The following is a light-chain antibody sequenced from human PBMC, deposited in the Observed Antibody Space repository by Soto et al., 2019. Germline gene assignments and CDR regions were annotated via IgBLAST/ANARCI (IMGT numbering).Light chain of an antibody. CDR2: ETN. J-gene: IGLJ1*01. CDR1: SSNIGDNY. CDR3: GTWDLSLGADV. V-gene: IGLV1-51*02. Sequence: QSVLTQPPSVSAAPGQKVTISCSGSSSNIGDNYVSWYQHLPGTAPKLLIYETNKRPSGIPDRFSGSKSGTSATLGITGLQTGDESVYYCGTWDLSLGADVFGTGTKVTVL.